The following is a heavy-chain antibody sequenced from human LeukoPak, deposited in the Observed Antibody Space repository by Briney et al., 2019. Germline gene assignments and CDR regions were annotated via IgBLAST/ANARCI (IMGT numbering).Heavy chain of an antibody. CDR1: GFTFSDHY. V-gene: IGHV3-72*01. CDR3: AREGRDAYNYAFDT. J-gene: IGHJ3*02. CDR2: SISKAQSYST. Sequence: GGSLRLSCAVSGFTFSDHYIGWVRPGPQEGLGWVARSISKAQSYSTEYAESVKGRFTISRDDSKDLLYLQMNSLKTEDTAMYYCAREGRDAYNYAFDTWGQGTMVTVSS. D-gene: IGHD5-24*01.